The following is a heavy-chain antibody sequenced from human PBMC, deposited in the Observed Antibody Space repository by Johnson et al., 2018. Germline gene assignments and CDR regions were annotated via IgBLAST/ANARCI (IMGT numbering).Heavy chain of an antibody. D-gene: IGHD2-15*01. Sequence: VQLVQSGGALVQPGGSLRLSCAASGFRFGSYAMSWLRQAPGRGLEWVSSITNTGGNTYYSDFVTGRFIISRDNSKNTLSLPLNSLKVADAAVYYCAKDGGVGGRTDAFQIWGQGTMVTVSS. CDR1: GFRFGSYA. J-gene: IGHJ3*02. V-gene: IGHV3-23*04. CDR2: ITNTGGNT. CDR3: AKDGGVGGRTDAFQI.